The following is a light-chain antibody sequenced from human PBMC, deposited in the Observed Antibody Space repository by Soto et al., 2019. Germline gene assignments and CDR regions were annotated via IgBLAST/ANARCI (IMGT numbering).Light chain of an antibody. CDR3: QQYCSSPLT. V-gene: IGKV3-20*01. J-gene: IGKJ4*01. Sequence: IVLTQSPGTLSLSPGERATLSCRATQSVSSSYFAWYQQKPCPAPRLLIYGASSRATGIPDRFSGSGSGTDFTFTIIRLEPEDFAVYYCQQYCSSPLTFGGGTKVDIK. CDR1: QSVSSSY. CDR2: GAS.